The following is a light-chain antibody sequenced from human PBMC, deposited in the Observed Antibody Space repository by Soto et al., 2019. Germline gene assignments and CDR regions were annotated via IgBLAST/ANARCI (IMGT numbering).Light chain of an antibody. Sequence: DSQMTQSPSSLSASVRDRITITCRASQSISNHLNWYQQKPGKGPNLLIYAASTLQSGVPSRFSGSGSGTDFTLTISSLEPGDFALYYCQQHINWPLTFGGGTKVDIK. V-gene: IGKV1-27*01. CDR2: AAS. J-gene: IGKJ4*01. CDR3: QQHINWPLT. CDR1: QSISNH.